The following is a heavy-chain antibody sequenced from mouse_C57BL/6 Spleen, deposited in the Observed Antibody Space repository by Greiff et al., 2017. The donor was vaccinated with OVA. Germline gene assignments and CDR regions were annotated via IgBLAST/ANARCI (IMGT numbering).Heavy chain of an antibody. CDR1: GFTFSSYT. Sequence: EVQVVESGGGLVKPGGSLKLSCAASGFTFSSYTMSWVRQTPEKRLEWVATISGGGGNTYYPDSVKGRFTISRDNAKNTLYLQMSSLRSEDTALYYCARCYYGSSYDYWGQGTTLTVSS. J-gene: IGHJ2*01. D-gene: IGHD1-1*01. V-gene: IGHV5-9*01. CDR3: ARCYYGSSYDY. CDR2: ISGGGGNT.